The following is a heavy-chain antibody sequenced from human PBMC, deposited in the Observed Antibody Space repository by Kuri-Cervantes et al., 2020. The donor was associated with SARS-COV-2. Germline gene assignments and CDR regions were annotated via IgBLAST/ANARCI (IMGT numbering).Heavy chain of an antibody. CDR1: GFTFSSYT. CDR3: AKEYGDYFRPRNNFEY. V-gene: IGHV3-21*01. J-gene: IGHJ4*02. Sequence: GESLKISCTASGFTFSSYTMNWVRQAPGKGLEWVSSISSSSSYIYYADSVKGRFTISRDNAKNSLCLQMNSLSAEDTAVYYCAKEYGDYFRPRNNFEYWGQGTLVTVSS. D-gene: IGHD4-17*01. CDR2: ISSSSSYI.